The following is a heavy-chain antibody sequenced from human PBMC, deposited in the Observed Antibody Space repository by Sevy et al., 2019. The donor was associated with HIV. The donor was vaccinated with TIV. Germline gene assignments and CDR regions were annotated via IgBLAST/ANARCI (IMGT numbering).Heavy chain of an antibody. CDR1: GFTFSDYY. D-gene: IGHD4-17*01. J-gene: IGHJ6*02. V-gene: IGHV3-11*01. CDR2: ISGSDNTI. Sequence: GGSLRLSCAASGFTFSDYYMSWIRQAPGKGLEWLSYISGSDNTIYYADSVKGRFTISRDNAKNSLYLQMNNLRAEETAVYYCARDHVKDGDLGDYYYYAMDVWGQGTSVTVSS. CDR3: ARDHVKDGDLGDYYYYAMDV.